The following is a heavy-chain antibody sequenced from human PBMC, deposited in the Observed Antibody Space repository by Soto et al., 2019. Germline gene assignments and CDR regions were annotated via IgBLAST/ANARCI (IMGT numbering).Heavy chain of an antibody. J-gene: IGHJ6*02. CDR3: ARDYYGSGNYYYGMDV. Sequence: PGGSLRLSCAASGFTFSSYSMNWVRQAPGKGLEWVSSISSSSSYIYYADSVKGRFTISRDNAKNSLYLQMNSLRAEDTAVYYCARDYYGSGNYYYGMDVWGQGTTVTVSS. V-gene: IGHV3-21*01. CDR2: ISSSSSYI. D-gene: IGHD3-10*01. CDR1: GFTFSSYS.